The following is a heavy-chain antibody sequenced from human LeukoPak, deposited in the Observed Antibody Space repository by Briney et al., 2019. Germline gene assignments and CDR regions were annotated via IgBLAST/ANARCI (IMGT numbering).Heavy chain of an antibody. D-gene: IGHD2-15*01. Sequence: PGGSLRLSCAASGFTFSSYSMNWVRQAPGKGLEWVSYISSSGSTIYYADSVKGRFTISRDNAKNSLYLQMNSLRAEDTAVYYCARVASIDFDYWGQGTLVTVSS. J-gene: IGHJ4*02. V-gene: IGHV3-48*04. CDR1: GFTFSSYS. CDR3: ARVASIDFDY. CDR2: ISSSGSTI.